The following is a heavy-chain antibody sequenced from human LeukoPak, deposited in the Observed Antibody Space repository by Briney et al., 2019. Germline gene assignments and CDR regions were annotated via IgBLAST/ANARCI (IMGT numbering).Heavy chain of an antibody. J-gene: IGHJ4*02. V-gene: IGHV4-34*01. CDR2: INHSGST. CDR3: ARHAVRYFDLYYFDY. CDR1: GGSFSGYY. Sequence: TSETLSLTCAVYGGSFSGYYWSWIRQPPGKELEWIGEINHSGSTNYNPSLQSRVTISVDTSKNQFSLKLSSVTAADTAVYYCARHAVRYFDLYYFDYWGQGTLVTVSS. D-gene: IGHD3-9*01.